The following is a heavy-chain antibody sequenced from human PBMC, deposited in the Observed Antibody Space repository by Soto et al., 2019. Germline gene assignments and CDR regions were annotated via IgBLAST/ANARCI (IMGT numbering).Heavy chain of an antibody. D-gene: IGHD2-2*03. J-gene: IGHJ4*02. Sequence: EVQLVPSGADVKKPGESLRLSCQGSGYRFINYWISWVRQMPGKGLEWVGRIDPSDSSTVYSPSFQGHVTISIDTAIHTAFLVWRSLQASDTAMYYCVRHGNGSPFYFAFGGRGTLVPVSS. V-gene: IGHV5-10-1*03. CDR1: GYRFINYW. CDR3: VRHGNGSPFYFAF. CDR2: IDPSDSST.